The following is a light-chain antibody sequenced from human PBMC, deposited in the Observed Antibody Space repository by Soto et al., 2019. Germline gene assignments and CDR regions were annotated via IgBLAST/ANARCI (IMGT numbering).Light chain of an antibody. CDR2: AAS. V-gene: IGKV1-27*01. CDR3: QKYNTVPRT. Sequence: DIQMTQSPSSLSASVGDRVTITCRASQGISRVLAWYQQKPGKVPKLLIYAASILQTGVPPRFSGSGFGTDFTLTISSLQPEDVATYYCQKYNTVPRTFGQGTKVDI. CDR1: QGISRV. J-gene: IGKJ1*01.